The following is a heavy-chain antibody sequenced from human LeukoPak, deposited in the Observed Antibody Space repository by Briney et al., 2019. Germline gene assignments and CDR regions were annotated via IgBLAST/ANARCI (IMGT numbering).Heavy chain of an antibody. CDR3: ARDPIAAAGMLRQRYYFDY. Sequence: PSETLSLTCTVSGGSISSSSYYWGWIRQPPGKGLEWIGSIYYSGSTYYNPSLKSRVTISVDKSKNQFSLKLSSVTAADTAVYYCARDPIAAAGMLRQRYYFDYWGQGTLVTVSS. CDR2: IYYSGST. D-gene: IGHD6-13*01. J-gene: IGHJ4*02. CDR1: GGSISSSSYY. V-gene: IGHV4-39*07.